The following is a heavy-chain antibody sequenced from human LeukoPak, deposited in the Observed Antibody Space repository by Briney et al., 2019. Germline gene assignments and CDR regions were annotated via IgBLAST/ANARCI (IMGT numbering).Heavy chain of an antibody. CDR1: GGSIASYY. Sequence: PSETLSLTCTVSGGSIASYYWSWIRQFPGKGLEWIGYISYRGSTYYNPSLKSRVTISVDTSKNQFSLKLSSVTAADTAVYYCARGVTYYYGSGSYSAYYYMDVWGKGTTVTISS. J-gene: IGHJ6*03. V-gene: IGHV4-59*04. D-gene: IGHD3-10*01. CDR2: ISYRGST. CDR3: ARGVTYYYGSGSYSAYYYMDV.